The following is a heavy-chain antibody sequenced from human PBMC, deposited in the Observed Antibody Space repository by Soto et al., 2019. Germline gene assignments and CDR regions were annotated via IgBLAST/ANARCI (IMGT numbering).Heavy chain of an antibody. V-gene: IGHV1-18*01. CDR3: ARDLRFFYYILTGYPQPPNDAFNI. D-gene: IGHD3-9*01. J-gene: IGHJ3*02. CDR2: ISAYNGNT. CDR1: GYTFTSYG. Sequence: ASVKVSCKASGYTFTSYGISWVRQAPGQGLEWMGWISAYNGNTNYAQKLQGRVTMTTDTSTSTAYMELRSLRSDDTAVYYCARDLRFFYYILTGYPQPPNDAFNIWGQGKMVTV.